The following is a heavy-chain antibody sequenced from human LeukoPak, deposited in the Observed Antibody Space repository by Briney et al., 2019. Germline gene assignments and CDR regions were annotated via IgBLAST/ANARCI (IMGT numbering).Heavy chain of an antibody. J-gene: IGHJ4*02. V-gene: IGHV3-48*04. Sequence: GGSLRLSCAASGFTFNIYSMNWVRQAPGKGLEWVSYISSSSSTTYYADSVKGRFTISRDNAKNSLYLQMNSLRAEDTAVYYCASGMRVGPNIWGQGTLVTVSS. CDR1: GFTFNIYS. CDR3: ASGMRVGPNI. CDR2: ISSSSSTT. D-gene: IGHD1-26*01.